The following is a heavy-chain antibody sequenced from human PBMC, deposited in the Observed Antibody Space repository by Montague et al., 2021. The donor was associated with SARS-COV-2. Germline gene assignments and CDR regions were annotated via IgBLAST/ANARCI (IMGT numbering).Heavy chain of an antibody. J-gene: IGHJ4*02. V-gene: IGHV4-31*03. Sequence: TLSLTCTVSGGSISDGGYSWTWIRQLPGKGLEFIGYIYYSGSSFYNPSLKSRLTISVDTSKNRFSLRLSSVTAADTAIYFCASQSGSYYNYFDLWGQGTLVTVSS. CDR1: GGSISDGGYS. CDR3: ASQSGSYYNYFDL. D-gene: IGHD1-26*01. CDR2: IYYSGSS.